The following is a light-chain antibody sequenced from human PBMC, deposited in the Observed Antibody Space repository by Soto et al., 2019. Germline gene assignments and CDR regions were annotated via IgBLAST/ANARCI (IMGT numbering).Light chain of an antibody. CDR2: EVS. Sequence: QSALTQPAPVSRSPGQSITISCTGTSSDVGGYNYVSWYQQHPGKAPKLMIYEVSNRPSGVSNRFSGSKSGNTASLTISGLQAEDEADYYCSSYTSSSTLDVFGTGTKVTVL. CDR1: SSDVGGYNY. CDR3: SSYTSSSTLDV. J-gene: IGLJ1*01. V-gene: IGLV2-14*01.